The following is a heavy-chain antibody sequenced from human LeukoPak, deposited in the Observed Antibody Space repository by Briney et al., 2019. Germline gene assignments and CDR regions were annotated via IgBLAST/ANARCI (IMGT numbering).Heavy chain of an antibody. D-gene: IGHD5-18*01. V-gene: IGHV1-2*02. J-gene: IGHJ4*02. CDR2: INPNSGGT. CDR1: GYTFTGCY. CDR3: AKDIAQGYTFGSIEQDY. Sequence: ASVKVSCKASGYTFTGCYMHWVRQAPGQGLEWMGWINPNSGGTNYAQKFQGRVTMTRDTSISTAYMELSRLRSDDTAVYYCAKDIAQGYTFGSIEQDYWGQGTLVTVSS.